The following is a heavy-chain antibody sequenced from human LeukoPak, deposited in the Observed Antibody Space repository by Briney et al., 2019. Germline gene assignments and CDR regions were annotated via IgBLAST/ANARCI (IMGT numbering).Heavy chain of an antibody. CDR3: AREAPMVRGVKAGPNDY. Sequence: SVKVSCRASGGTFSSYAISWVRQAPGQRPEWMVSIFPILGIANYAQKCQGRVTITADKSTSTAYMEMSSLRSEDTDVYYCAREAPMVRGVKAGPNDYWGQGTLVTVSS. CDR1: GGTFSSYA. J-gene: IGHJ4*02. V-gene: IGHV1-69*04. D-gene: IGHD3-10*01. CDR2: IFPILGIA.